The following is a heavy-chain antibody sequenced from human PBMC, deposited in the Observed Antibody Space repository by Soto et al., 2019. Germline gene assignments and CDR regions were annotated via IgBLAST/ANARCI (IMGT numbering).Heavy chain of an antibody. J-gene: IGHJ6*02. CDR1: GFTFSSYT. V-gene: IGHV3-30-3*01. Sequence: QVQLVESGGGVVQPGRSLRLSCAASGFTFSSYTMHWVRQAPGKGLEWVAVISYDGSNKYYADSVKGRFTISRDNSKNTLYLQMNSLRAEDTAVYYCARVGSSTSFYYYYYGMDVWGQGTTVTVSS. D-gene: IGHD2-2*01. CDR2: ISYDGSNK. CDR3: ARVGSSTSFYYYYYGMDV.